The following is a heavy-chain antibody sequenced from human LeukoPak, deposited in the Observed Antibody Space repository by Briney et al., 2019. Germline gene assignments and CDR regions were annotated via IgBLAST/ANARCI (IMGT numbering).Heavy chain of an antibody. CDR3: ARRRGYYNHYFDY. Sequence: SETLSLTCAVYGGSFSGYYWSWIRQPPGKGLEWIGEINHSGSTNYNPSLKSRVTISVDTSKNQFSLKLSSVTAADTAVYYCARRRGYYNHYFDYWGQGTLVTVSS. V-gene: IGHV4-34*01. CDR1: GGSFSGYY. D-gene: IGHD3-3*01. J-gene: IGHJ4*02. CDR2: INHSGST.